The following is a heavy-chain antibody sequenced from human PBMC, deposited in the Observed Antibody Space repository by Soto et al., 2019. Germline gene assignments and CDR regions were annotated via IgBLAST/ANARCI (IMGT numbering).Heavy chain of an antibody. V-gene: IGHV1-2*02. J-gene: IGHJ4*02. D-gene: IGHD3-10*01. CDR3: ARVPHYYGSGSYLLY. CDR1: GYTFTGYY. Sequence: ASVEVSCKASGYTFTGYYMHWVRQAPGQGLEWMGWINPNSGGTNYAQKFQGRVTMARDTSISTAYMELSRLRSDDTAVYYCARVPHYYGSGSYLLYWDQGTLVTVSS. CDR2: INPNSGGT.